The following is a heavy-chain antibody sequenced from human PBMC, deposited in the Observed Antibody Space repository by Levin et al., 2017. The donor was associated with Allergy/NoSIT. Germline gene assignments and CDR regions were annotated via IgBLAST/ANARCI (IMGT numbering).Heavy chain of an antibody. CDR1: GFTFNNYA. Sequence: QPGGSLRLSCAASGFTFNNYAMSWVRQAPGKGLEWVSGITGSGGNTYYAASVKGRFTVSRDNSKNTLYLQVNSLRAEDTAVYYCAKDEYYDSGGYYLRGSFDYWGQGALVTVSS. CDR2: ITGSGGNT. J-gene: IGHJ4*02. CDR3: AKDEYYDSGGYYLRGSFDY. V-gene: IGHV3-23*01. D-gene: IGHD3-22*01.